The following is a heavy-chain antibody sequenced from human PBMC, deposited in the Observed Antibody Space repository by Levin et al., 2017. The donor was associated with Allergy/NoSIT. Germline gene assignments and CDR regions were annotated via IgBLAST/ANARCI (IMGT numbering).Heavy chain of an antibody. J-gene: IGHJ5*02. Sequence: SETLSLTCTVSGGSVSSGSYYWSWIRQPPGKGREWIGYIYYSGSTNYNPSLKSRVTISVDTSKNQFSLKLSSVTAADTAVYYCAGERIVVVPAARGWFDPWGQGTLVTVSS. V-gene: IGHV4-61*01. CDR1: GGSVSSGSYY. CDR2: IYYSGST. CDR3: AGERIVVVPAARGWFDP. D-gene: IGHD2-2*01.